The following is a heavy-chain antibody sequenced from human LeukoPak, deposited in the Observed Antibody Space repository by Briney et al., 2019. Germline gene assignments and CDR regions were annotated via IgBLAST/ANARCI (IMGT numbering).Heavy chain of an antibody. J-gene: IGHJ4*02. Sequence: GGSLRLSXAASGFTFSSYAMSWVRQAPGKGLEWVSAISGSGGSTYYADSVKGRFTISRDNSKNTLYLQMNSLRAEDTAVYYCAQRGGSGYEGFDYWGQGTLVTVSS. CDR2: ISGSGGST. V-gene: IGHV3-23*01. CDR1: GFTFSSYA. D-gene: IGHD5-12*01. CDR3: AQRGGSGYEGFDY.